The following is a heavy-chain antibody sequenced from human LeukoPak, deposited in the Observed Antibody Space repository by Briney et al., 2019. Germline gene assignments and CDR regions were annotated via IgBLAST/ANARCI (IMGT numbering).Heavy chain of an antibody. D-gene: IGHD3-10*01. CDR1: GFTFSSYW. CDR3: ASGVGFVDP. J-gene: IGHJ5*02. Sequence: GGSLRLSCAASGFTFSSYWMSWVRQAPGEGLEWVAKINQDGTEKAYVDSVRGRFTISRDNAKNSLFLQMNSLRAEDTAVYYCASGVGFVDPWGQGTLVTVSS. CDR2: INQDGTEK. V-gene: IGHV3-7*01.